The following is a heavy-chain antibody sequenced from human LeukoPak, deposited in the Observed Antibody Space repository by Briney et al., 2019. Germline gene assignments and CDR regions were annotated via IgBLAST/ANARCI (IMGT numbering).Heavy chain of an antibody. V-gene: IGHV3-23*01. D-gene: IGHD4-17*01. CDR3: AKATTVTTTGDY. J-gene: IGHJ4*02. CDR1: GFTFRSYA. CDR2: ISGSGGTT. Sequence: GGSLRLSCAASGFTFRSYAMNWVRPAPGKGIEWVSTISGSGGTTNYADSVKGRFTISRDNSKNTLYLQVNSLKAEDTAVYYCAKATTVTTTGDYWGQGTLVTVSS.